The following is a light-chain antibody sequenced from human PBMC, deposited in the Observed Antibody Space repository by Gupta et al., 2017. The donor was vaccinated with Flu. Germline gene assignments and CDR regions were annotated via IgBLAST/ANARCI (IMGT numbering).Light chain of an antibody. CDR3: SSYTTTSTM. J-gene: IGLJ3*02. CDR1: SSDLAGFDY. CDR2: EVT. Sequence: QSALTQPASVSGSPGQSITMSCTGTSSDLAGFDYVSWYQHHPGKVHKLIIYEVTDRPSGVSNRFSGSKSGNTASLTISGLQAEDEAYYYCSSYTTTSTMFGGGTKLTVL. V-gene: IGLV2-14*01.